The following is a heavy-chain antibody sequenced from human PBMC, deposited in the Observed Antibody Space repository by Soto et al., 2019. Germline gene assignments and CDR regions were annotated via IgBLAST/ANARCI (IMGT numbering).Heavy chain of an antibody. CDR3: ARAPGRYCSSTSCYYYYGMDV. D-gene: IGHD2-2*01. Sequence: SETLSLTCRLSGGSFSPNYWGWFRQSPGKGLEWVGYIYYGGTTSYNPSLKSRVTISVDTSKNQFSLKLSSVTAADTAVYYCARAPGRYCSSTSCYYYYGMDVWGQGTTVT. CDR1: GGSFSPNY. V-gene: IGHV4-59*12. J-gene: IGHJ6*02. CDR2: IYYGGTT.